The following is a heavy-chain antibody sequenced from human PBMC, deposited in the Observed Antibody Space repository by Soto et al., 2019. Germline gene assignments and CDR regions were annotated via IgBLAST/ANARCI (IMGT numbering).Heavy chain of an antibody. J-gene: IGHJ5*01. CDR2: INNDGSAA. V-gene: IGHV3-74*01. CDR3: VRDNPPNWFDT. CDR1: GFTFSSYW. Sequence: GGSLRLSSAASGFTFSSYWMHWVRQVPGKGLVWGSRINNDGSAATYADSVKGRFTISRDNAKNTVYLQLNSLRAEDTAVYYCVRDNPPNWFDTWGHGT.